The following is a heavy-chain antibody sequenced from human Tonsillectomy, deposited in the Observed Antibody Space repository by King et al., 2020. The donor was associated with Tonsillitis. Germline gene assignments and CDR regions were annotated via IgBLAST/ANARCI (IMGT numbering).Heavy chain of an antibody. Sequence: QLVQSGAEVKKPGSSVKVSCKASGDTFSSYLISWVRQAPRQGLEWMGRIIPILGVPNYAQKFQGRVTITADRSTSTVYMELSSLTSDDTAVYFCARDLQHVSLDYWGQGTLVTVSS. CDR1: GDTFSSYL. CDR2: IIPILGVP. V-gene: IGHV1-69*09. D-gene: IGHD3-16*01. CDR3: ARDLQHVSLDY. J-gene: IGHJ4*02.